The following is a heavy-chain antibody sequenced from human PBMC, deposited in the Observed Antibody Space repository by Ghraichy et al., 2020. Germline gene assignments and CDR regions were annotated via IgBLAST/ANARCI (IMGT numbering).Heavy chain of an antibody. CDR3: ARHGLTRTYYYYGMDV. Sequence: SETLSLTCTVSGGSISSSSYYWGWIRQPPGKGLEWIGSIYYSGSTYYNPSLKSRVTISVDTSKNQFSLKLSSVTAADPAVYYCARHGLTRTYYYYGMDVWGQGTTVTVSS. D-gene: IGHD3-9*01. CDR1: GGSISSSSYY. J-gene: IGHJ6*02. CDR2: IYYSGST. V-gene: IGHV4-39*01.